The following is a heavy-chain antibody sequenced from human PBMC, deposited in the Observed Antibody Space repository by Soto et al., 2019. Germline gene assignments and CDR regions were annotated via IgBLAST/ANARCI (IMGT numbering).Heavy chain of an antibody. CDR3: AREPFNGSGGSCYSGEGEY. CDR1: GFTFSSYW. Sequence: EVQLVESGGGLVQPGGSLRLSCAASGFTFSSYWMHWVRQAPGKGLVWVSRINSDGSTTSYADSVKGRFTISRDNAKNTLYLQMNSLRAEDTAVYYCAREPFNGSGGSCYSGEGEYWGQGTLVTVSS. D-gene: IGHD2-15*01. V-gene: IGHV3-74*01. CDR2: INSDGSTT. J-gene: IGHJ4*02.